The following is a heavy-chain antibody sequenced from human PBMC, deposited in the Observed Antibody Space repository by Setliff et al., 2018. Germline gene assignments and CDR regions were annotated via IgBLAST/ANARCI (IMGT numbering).Heavy chain of an antibody. CDR1: GFSISSGYY. J-gene: IGHJ4*02. D-gene: IGHD7-27*01. CDR3: ARYTPKLPELGIYGWFDY. CDR2: IHHSGKA. V-gene: IGHV4-38-2*01. Sequence: PSETLSLTCAVSGFSISSGYYWGWIRQPPGKGLEWIVNIHHSGKAYYNPSLKSRVTMSVDTSKNHVSLKLSSVTAADTAVYYCARYTPKLPELGIYGWFDYWGQGTPVTVSS.